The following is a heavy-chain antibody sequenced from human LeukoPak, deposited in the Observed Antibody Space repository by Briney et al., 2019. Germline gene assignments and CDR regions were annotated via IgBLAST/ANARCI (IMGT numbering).Heavy chain of an antibody. D-gene: IGHD3-22*01. V-gene: IGHV1-18*01. Sequence: ASVKVSCKAPGYTFTSYGISWVRQAPGQALEWMGWISGYNGNTNYAQKPQGRVTMTTDTSTSTAYMELGSLRSDDTAVYYCARDFHSSGYYHYFHYWGQGTLVTVSS. CDR2: ISGYNGNT. CDR3: ARDFHSSGYYHYFHY. CDR1: GYTFTSYG. J-gene: IGHJ4*02.